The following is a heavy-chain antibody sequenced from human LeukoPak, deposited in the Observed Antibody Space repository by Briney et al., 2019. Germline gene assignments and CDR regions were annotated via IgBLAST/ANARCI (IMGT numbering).Heavy chain of an antibody. CDR1: GFTFSSYS. V-gene: IGHV3-21*01. CDR3: ARDPTVTTNGDY. J-gene: IGHJ4*02. Sequence: GGSLRLSCAASGFTFSSYSMNWVRQAPGKGLEWVSSISSSSSYIYYADSVKGRFTISRDNAKNSLYLQMNSLRAEDTAVYYCARDPTVTTNGDYRGQGTLVTVSS. CDR2: ISSSSSYI. D-gene: IGHD4-11*01.